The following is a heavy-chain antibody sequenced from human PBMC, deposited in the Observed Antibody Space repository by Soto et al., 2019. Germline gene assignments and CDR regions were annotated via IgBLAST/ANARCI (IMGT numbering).Heavy chain of an antibody. J-gene: IGHJ5*02. CDR2: IFYSGGT. CDR1: GGSISSSGHY. V-gene: IGHV4-39*01. D-gene: IGHD3-10*01. CDR3: ARRSYGSGVDL. Sequence: QLQLQESGPGLVKPSEALSLTCTVSGGSISSSGHYWGWIRQTPGKGLEWIGNIFYSGGTHYNASFTRRVSISVDSSKNQLSLKVTSVTAADTAVYYCARRSYGSGVDLWGRGTLVTVSS.